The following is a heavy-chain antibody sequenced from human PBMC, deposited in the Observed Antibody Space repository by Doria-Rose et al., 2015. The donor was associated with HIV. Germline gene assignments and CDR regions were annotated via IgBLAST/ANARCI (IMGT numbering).Heavy chain of an antibody. V-gene: IGHV4-39*07. CDR1: GASISSDSY. CDR2: YYSSGRT. CDR3: VMMPHY. D-gene: IGHD3-16*01. Sequence: QVQLQESGPGLVKPSETLSLTCTVSGASISSDSYWGWIRQPPGMGLEWIGSYYSSGRTYYNPSLKSRVTISADTSKTQFSLNLSSLTAADTAVYYYVMMPHYWGQGTLVTVSS. J-gene: IGHJ4*02.